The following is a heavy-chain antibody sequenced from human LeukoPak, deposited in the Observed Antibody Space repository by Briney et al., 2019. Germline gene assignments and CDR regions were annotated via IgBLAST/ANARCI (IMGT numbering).Heavy chain of an antibody. CDR3: ARGASVVAGNDNAFDI. J-gene: IGHJ3*02. CDR2: ISTSSSYI. V-gene: IGHV3-21*01. Sequence: GGSLRLSCTASGFNFSIYEMNWVRQAPGKGLEWVSSISTSSSYIYYADSVKGRFTISRDNARNSLYLQMNSLRAEDTAVYYCARGASVVAGNDNAFDIWGQGTMVTVSS. CDR1: GFNFSIYE. D-gene: IGHD6-19*01.